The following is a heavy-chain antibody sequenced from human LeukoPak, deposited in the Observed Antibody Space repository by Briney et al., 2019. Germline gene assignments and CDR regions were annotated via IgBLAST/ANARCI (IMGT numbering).Heavy chain of an antibody. V-gene: IGHV4-4*07. CDR1: GDSISSYY. CDR2: IYTSGST. D-gene: IGHD3/OR15-3a*01. J-gene: IGHJ4*02. Sequence: SETLSLICTVSGDSISSYYWSWIRQPAGKGLEWIGRIYTSGSTDYNPSLKSRVTLSVDTSKNQFSLKLTSVTAADTAVYYCARAYSPDFWTDPYYFDYWGQGTLVTVSS. CDR3: ARAYSPDFWTDPYYFDY.